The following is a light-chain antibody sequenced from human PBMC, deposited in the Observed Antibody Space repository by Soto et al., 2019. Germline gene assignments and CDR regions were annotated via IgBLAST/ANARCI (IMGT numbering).Light chain of an antibody. CDR2: GAS. Sequence: ENVLTQSPGTLSLSPGDRATLSCRASQSVSSSYLAWYQQKPGQAPRLLIYGASSRATGIPDRFSGSGSGTDFTLTISRLEPEDFAVYYCQQYGSSLFTFGPGTKVDIK. CDR3: QQYGSSLFT. J-gene: IGKJ3*01. V-gene: IGKV3-20*01. CDR1: QSVSSSY.